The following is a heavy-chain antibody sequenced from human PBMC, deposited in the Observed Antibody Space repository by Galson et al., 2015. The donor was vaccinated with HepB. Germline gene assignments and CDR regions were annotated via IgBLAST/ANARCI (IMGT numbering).Heavy chain of an antibody. CDR2: IYPGDSDT. D-gene: IGHD5-24*01. J-gene: IGHJ3*02. CDR3: ARPRIGRGESVAFDI. V-gene: IGHV5-51*01. Sequence: QSGAEVKKPGESLKISCKGSGYSFTSYWIGWVRQMPGKGLEWMGIIYPGDSDTRYSPSFQGQVTISADKSISTAYLQWSSLKASDTAMYYCARPRIGRGESVAFDIWGQGTMVTVSS. CDR1: GYSFTSYW.